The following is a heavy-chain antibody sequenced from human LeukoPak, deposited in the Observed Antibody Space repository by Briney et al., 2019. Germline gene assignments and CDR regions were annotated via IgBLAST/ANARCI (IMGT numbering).Heavy chain of an antibody. J-gene: IGHJ6*03. D-gene: IGHD5-12*01. CDR1: GGSISNYF. V-gene: IGHV4-59*01. Sequence: PSETLSLTCTISGGSISNYFWSWIRQPPGKGLESIGYVYNSGSSNYNPSLKSRVTISVDTSKNQFSLKLSSVTAADTAVYYCARERGYSGYGPSNYYYYYMDVWGKGTTVTVSS. CDR2: VYNSGSS. CDR3: ARERGYSGYGPSNYYYYYMDV.